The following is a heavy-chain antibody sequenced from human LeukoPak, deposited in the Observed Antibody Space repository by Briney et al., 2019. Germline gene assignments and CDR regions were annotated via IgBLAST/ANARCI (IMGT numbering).Heavy chain of an antibody. V-gene: IGHV1-2*02. J-gene: IGHJ5*02. CDR1: GYTFTGYY. CDR2: INPNSGGT. Sequence: ASVKVSCKASGYTFTGYYMHWVRQAPGQGLEWMGWINPNSGGTNYAQKFQGRVTMTRDTSISTAYMELSRLRSDDTAVYYCARDATRDAFDWFDPWGQGTLVTVSS. CDR3: ARDATRDAFDWFDP. D-gene: IGHD5-24*01.